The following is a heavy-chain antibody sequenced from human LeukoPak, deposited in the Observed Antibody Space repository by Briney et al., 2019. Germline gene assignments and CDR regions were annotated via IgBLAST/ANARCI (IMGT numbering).Heavy chain of an antibody. Sequence: GGSLRLSCAASGFILDDFGMTWVRQAPGKGLEWVSSINWNGDITPYADSVKGRFTISRDNAKNALYLQMNSLRPEDTALYFCTRDETGIDYWGQGTLVTVSS. CDR3: TRDETGIDY. J-gene: IGHJ4*02. D-gene: IGHD1-1*01. CDR1: GFILDDFG. V-gene: IGHV3-20*04. CDR2: INWNGDIT.